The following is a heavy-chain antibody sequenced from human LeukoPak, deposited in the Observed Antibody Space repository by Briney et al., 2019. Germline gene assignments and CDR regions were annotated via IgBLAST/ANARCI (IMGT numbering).Heavy chain of an antibody. D-gene: IGHD6-19*01. V-gene: IGHV4-38-2*02. Sequence: PSETLSLTCTVSGYSISGGYYRGWIRQPPGKGLEWIGTIFQSVSTYYNPSLKSRVTTSVDTSKNQFSLKLSSVTAADTAVYYCARNNSNGFDFWSQGTLVTVSS. J-gene: IGHJ4*02. CDR2: IFQSVST. CDR1: GYSISGGYY. CDR3: ARNNSNGFDF.